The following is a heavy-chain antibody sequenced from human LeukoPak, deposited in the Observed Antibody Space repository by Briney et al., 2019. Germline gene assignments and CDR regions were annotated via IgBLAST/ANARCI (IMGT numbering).Heavy chain of an antibody. Sequence: GGSLRLSCAASGFTFSAYSMNWVRQAPGKGLEWISFIRHDSSDIYDADSVKGRFTISRDNGKNSVYLQMNSLRAEDTAVYYCARDQVGAIDYWGQGTLVTVSS. V-gene: IGHV3-48*01. J-gene: IGHJ4*02. CDR2: IRHDSSDI. CDR3: ARDQVGAIDY. D-gene: IGHD1-26*01. CDR1: GFTFSAYS.